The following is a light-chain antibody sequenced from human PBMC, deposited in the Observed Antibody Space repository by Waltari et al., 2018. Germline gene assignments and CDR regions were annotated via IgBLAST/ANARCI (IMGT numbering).Light chain of an antibody. CDR2: VKSDGSH. CDR3: QTGGHGTWV. J-gene: IGLJ3*02. V-gene: IGLV4-69*01. CDR1: SGHSSNV. Sequence: QLVLTQSPSASASLGASVKLTCTLSSGHSSNVIAWLQQRPEKGPRYLMKVKSDGSHSKGDEIPDRFSGSSSGAERYLTIANLQAEDEADYFCQTGGHGTWVFGGGTTLTVL.